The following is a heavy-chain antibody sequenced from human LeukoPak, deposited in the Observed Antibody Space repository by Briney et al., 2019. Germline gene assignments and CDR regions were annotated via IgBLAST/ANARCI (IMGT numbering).Heavy chain of an antibody. D-gene: IGHD3-22*01. V-gene: IGHV4-59*01. CDR1: GGSISSYY. Sequence: SETLSLTCTVSGGSISSYYWSWIRQPPGKGLEWIGYIYYSGSTNYNPSLKSRVTISVYTSKNQFSLKLSSVTAADTAVYYCAKDIEAFYYDSSGLDYWGQGTLVTVSS. CDR2: IYYSGST. CDR3: AKDIEAFYYDSSGLDY. J-gene: IGHJ4*02.